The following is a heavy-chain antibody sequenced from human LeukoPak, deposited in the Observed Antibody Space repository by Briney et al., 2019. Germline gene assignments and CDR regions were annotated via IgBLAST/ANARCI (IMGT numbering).Heavy chain of an antibody. CDR1: GFTFSSYE. CDR3: ASGSPAFDY. V-gene: IGHV3-48*03. J-gene: IGHJ4*02. CDR2: ISSSGSTI. Sequence: GGSLRLSCAASGFTFSSYEMNWVRQAPGKGLEWVSYISSSGSTIYYAGAVKGRFTISRDNAKNSLYLQMNSLRAEDTAVYYCASGSPAFDYWGQGTLVTVSS.